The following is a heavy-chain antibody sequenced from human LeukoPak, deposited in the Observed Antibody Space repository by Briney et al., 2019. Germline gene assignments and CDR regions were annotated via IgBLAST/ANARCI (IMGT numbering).Heavy chain of an antibody. Sequence: PETLSLTCTVSGGSISSHYWSWIRQPPGKGLEWIGYIHNSGSTNYSPSLKSRVTISLDTSKNQLSLKLNSVSAADTAVYYCASGVANWGQGTLVTVSS. J-gene: IGHJ4*02. CDR3: ASGVAN. V-gene: IGHV4-59*11. CDR2: IHNSGST. D-gene: IGHD5-12*01. CDR1: GGSISSHY.